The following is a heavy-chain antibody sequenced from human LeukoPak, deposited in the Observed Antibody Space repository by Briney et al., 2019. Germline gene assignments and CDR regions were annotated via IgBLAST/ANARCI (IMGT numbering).Heavy chain of an antibody. V-gene: IGHV3-48*02. CDR2: ISSSSSTI. CDR3: ARDLSAFLYYDSSGYYGAQH. J-gene: IGHJ1*01. D-gene: IGHD3-22*01. Sequence: GGSLRLSCAASGFTFSSYSMNWVRQAPGKGLEWVSYISSSSSTIYYADSVKGRFTISRDNAKNSLYLQMNSLRDEDTAVYYCARDLSAFLYYDSSGYYGAQHWGQGTLVTVSS. CDR1: GFTFSSYS.